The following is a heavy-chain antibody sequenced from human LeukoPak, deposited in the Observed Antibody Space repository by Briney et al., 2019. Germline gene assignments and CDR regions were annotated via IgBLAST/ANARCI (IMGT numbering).Heavy chain of an antibody. V-gene: IGHV3-9*01. D-gene: IGHD3-3*01. Sequence: GRSLRLSCAASGFTFDDYAMHWVRQAPGKGLEWVSGISWNSGSIGYADSVKGRFTISRDNAKNSLYLQMNSLRAEDTALYYRAKDKTTNYDFWSGYYTDAFDIWGQGTMVTVSS. CDR1: GFTFDDYA. J-gene: IGHJ3*02. CDR2: ISWNSGSI. CDR3: AKDKTTNYDFWSGYYTDAFDI.